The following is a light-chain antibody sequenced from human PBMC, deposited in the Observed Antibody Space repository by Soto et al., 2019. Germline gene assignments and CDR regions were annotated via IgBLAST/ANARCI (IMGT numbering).Light chain of an antibody. CDR3: QQSYSAPPWT. CDR1: QNIRSY. Sequence: DIQMTQSPSSLSASVGDTITITCRASQNIRSYLNWYQQKSGKAPNLLIYTATTLQSEDPSRFSGSGSETDFTLTISSREHEDFATYYCQQSYSAPPWTFGPGTKVEMK. CDR2: TAT. J-gene: IGKJ1*01. V-gene: IGKV1-39*01.